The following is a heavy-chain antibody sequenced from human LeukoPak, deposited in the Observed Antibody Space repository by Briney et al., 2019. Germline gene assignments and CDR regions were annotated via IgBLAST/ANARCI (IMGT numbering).Heavy chain of an antibody. D-gene: IGHD5-24*01. Sequence: GASVKVSCKVSGYTLTELSMHWVRQAPGKGLEWMGGFDPEDGETIYAQKFQGRVTMTEDTSTDTAYTELSSLRSEDTAVYHCARGRLALGGDGYNFGYYWGQGTLVTVSS. CDR3: ARGRLALGGDGYNFGYY. J-gene: IGHJ4*02. CDR1: GYTLTELS. V-gene: IGHV1-24*01. CDR2: FDPEDGET.